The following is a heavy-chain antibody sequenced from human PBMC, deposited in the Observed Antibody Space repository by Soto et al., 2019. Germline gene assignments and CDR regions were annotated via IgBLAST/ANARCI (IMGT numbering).Heavy chain of an antibody. Sequence: QVQLVQSGAEVKKPGASVKVSCKASGYTFTNYGITWVRQAPGQGLEWMGWISTYKKDTDYAQKLQGRVTMTTDTSTSTAYMELRSLGSDDTAVYYCARSESGIYRDWGQGTLVIVSS. CDR3: ARSESGIYRD. V-gene: IGHV1-18*01. J-gene: IGHJ4*02. D-gene: IGHD1-26*01. CDR2: ISTYKKDT. CDR1: GYTFTNYG.